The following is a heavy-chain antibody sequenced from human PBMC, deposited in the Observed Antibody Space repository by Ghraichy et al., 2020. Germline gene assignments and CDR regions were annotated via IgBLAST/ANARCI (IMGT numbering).Heavy chain of an antibody. CDR3: ARDMQYTTTSPRFDAFDA. CDR1: GFTFDDYA. J-gene: IGHJ3*01. CDR2: LSWNSGAI. D-gene: IGHD2-2*02. V-gene: IGHV3-9*01. Sequence: GGSLRLSCAASGFTFDDYAMHWVRQVPGKGLEWVSGLSWNSGAIGYADSVKGRFTISRDNSKSSLYLQMNDLRAEDTAFYYCARDMQYTTTSPRFDAFDAWGQGTMVNVSS.